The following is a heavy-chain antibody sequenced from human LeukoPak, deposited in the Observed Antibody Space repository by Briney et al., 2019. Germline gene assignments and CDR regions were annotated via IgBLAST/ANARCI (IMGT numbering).Heavy chain of an antibody. CDR3: ARVYQSAEYYFDY. CDR2: IYYTGST. D-gene: IGHD2-2*01. CDR1: GGSIDSYY. J-gene: IGHJ4*02. V-gene: IGHV4-59*07. Sequence: PSDTLSLTCTVSGGSIDSYYWSWIRQPPGKGLEWIGYIYYTGSTEYHPSLKSRVTISLDTSKNQFSLKLTSVTAADTAVYYCARVYQSAEYYFDYWGQGNLVSVSP.